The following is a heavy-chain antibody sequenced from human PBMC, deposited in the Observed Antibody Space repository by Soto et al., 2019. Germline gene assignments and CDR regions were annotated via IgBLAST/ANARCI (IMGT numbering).Heavy chain of an antibody. Sequence: GGSLRLSCASSVCTFSSYWMHCVRQSPGKGLVWVSRINSDGSSTSYADSVKGRFTISRDNAKNTLYLQMNSLRAEDTAVYYCARHRSTKGNLYFEYWGQGTLVSVS. V-gene: IGHV3-74*01. CDR1: VCTFSSYW. CDR3: ARHRSTKGNLYFEY. D-gene: IGHD5-12*01. CDR2: INSDGSST. J-gene: IGHJ4*02.